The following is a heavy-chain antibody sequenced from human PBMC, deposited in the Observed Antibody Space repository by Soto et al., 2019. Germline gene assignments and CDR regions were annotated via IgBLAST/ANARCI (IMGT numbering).Heavy chain of an antibody. J-gene: IGHJ3*02. CDR3: AREPSLWFGEMTFDI. CDR1: GYKFSSYA. Sequence: ASVKVSCKASGYKFSSYAIHWVRQAPGQRLEWMGWINVGNGNTKYSQKFHDRVTIIRDTSADTAYMEVSSLRSEDTAVYYCAREPSLWFGEMTFDIWGQGTMVTVSS. V-gene: IGHV1-3*01. D-gene: IGHD3-10*01. CDR2: INVGNGNT.